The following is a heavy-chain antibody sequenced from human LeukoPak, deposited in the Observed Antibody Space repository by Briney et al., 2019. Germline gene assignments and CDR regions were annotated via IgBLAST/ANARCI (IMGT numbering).Heavy chain of an antibody. CDR3: ARAATVTTGFDY. D-gene: IGHD4-17*01. CDR2: ISSSSSYI. J-gene: IGHJ4*02. CDR1: GFTFSDYY. V-gene: IGHV3-11*06. Sequence: PGGSLRLSCAASGFTFSDYYMSWIRQAPGKGLEWVSSISSSSSYIYYADSVKGRFTISRDNAKNSLYLQMNSLRAEDTAVYYCARAATVTTGFDYWGQGTLVTVSS.